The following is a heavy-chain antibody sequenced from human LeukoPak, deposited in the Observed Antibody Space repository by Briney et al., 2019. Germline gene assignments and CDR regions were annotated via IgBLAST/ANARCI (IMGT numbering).Heavy chain of an antibody. D-gene: IGHD2-21*02. J-gene: IGHJ5*02. CDR3: ARKGCTGDCYRFDP. V-gene: IGHV1-46*01. Sequence: GSVTVSCKASGNTFTSYYMHWVRQAPGQGLEGMGVIHPCGRSTSYAQKFQGRVTMPRHTSTRTVYMELSSLRSEDTAVYYRARKGCTGDCYRFDPLGQGTLATVSS. CDR1: GNTFTSYY. CDR2: IHPCGRST.